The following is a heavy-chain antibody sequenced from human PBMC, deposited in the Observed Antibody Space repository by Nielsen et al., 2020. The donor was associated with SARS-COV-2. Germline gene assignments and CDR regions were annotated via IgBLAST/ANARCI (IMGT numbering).Heavy chain of an antibody. CDR1: GFTFSSYA. J-gene: IGHJ4*02. CDR2: ISYDGSNK. CDR3: ARASMVRGNDY. V-gene: IGHV3-30-3*01. D-gene: IGHD3-10*01. Sequence: GGSLRLSCAASGFTFSSYAMHWVRQAPGKGLEWVAVISYDGSNKYYADSVKGRFTISRDNSKNTLYLQMNSLRAEDTAVYYCARASMVRGNDYWGQGTLVTVSS.